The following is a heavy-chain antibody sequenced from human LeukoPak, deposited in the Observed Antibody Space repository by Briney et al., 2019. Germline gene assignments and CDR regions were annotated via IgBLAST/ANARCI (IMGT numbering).Heavy chain of an antibody. D-gene: IGHD3-10*01. J-gene: IGHJ4*02. V-gene: IGHV3-30*03. CDR3: ARDPAFGELLSCFDY. CDR1: GFTFSSYG. CDR2: ISYDGSNK. Sequence: GGSLRLSCTASGFTFSSYGMHWVRQAPGKGLEWVAVISYDGSNKYYADSVKGRFTISRDNSKNTLYLQMNSLRPEDTAVYYCARDPAFGELLSCFDYWGLGTQVTVSS.